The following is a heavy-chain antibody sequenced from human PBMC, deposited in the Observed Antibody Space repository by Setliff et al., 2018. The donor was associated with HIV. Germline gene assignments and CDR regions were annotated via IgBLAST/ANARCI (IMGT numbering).Heavy chain of an antibody. CDR2: IYHSGST. CDR3: ARHWVDSSSWSLYYSYYMDV. D-gene: IGHD6-13*01. CDR1: GYSISSGYY. J-gene: IGHJ6*03. Sequence: PSETLSLTCAVSGYSISSGYYWGWIRQPPGKGLEWIGSIYHSGSTYYNPSLKSRVTISVDTSKNQFSLKLSSVTAADTAVYYCARHWVDSSSWSLYYSYYMDVWGKGTTVTVSS. V-gene: IGHV4-38-2*01.